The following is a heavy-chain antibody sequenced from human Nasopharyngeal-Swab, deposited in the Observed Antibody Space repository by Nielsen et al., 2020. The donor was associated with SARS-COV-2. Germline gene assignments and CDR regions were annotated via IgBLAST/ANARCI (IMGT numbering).Heavy chain of an antibody. J-gene: IGHJ4*02. CDR1: GGSISRYY. D-gene: IGHD6-6*01. V-gene: IGHV4-59*01. Sequence: SETLSLTCTVSGGSISRYYWSWIRQPPGKGLEWIGYIYYSGSTNYNPSLKSRVTISVDTSKNQFSLKLSSVTAADTAVYYCARGERRAARPPGGYFDYWGQGTLVTVSS. CDR3: ARGERRAARPPGGYFDY. CDR2: IYYSGST.